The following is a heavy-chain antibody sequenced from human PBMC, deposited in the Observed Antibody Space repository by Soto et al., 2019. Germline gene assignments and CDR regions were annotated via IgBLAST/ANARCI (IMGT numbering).Heavy chain of an antibody. D-gene: IGHD1-7*01. CDR2: IWYDGSNK. V-gene: IGHV3-33*01. CDR1: GFTFSSYG. Sequence: QVQLVESGGGVVQPGRSLRLSCAASGFTFSSYGMHWVRQAPGKGLEWVAVIWYDGSNKYYADSVKGRFTISRDNSKNTLYLQMNCLRAEDTAVYYCARDYSGITGTTMGYWGQGTLVTVSS. J-gene: IGHJ4*02. CDR3: ARDYSGITGTTMGY.